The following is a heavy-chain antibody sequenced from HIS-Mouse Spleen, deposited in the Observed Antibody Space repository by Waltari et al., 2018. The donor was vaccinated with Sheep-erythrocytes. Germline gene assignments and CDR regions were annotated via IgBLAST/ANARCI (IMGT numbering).Heavy chain of an antibody. CDR1: GGSISSSRYY. V-gene: IGHV4-39*07. D-gene: IGHD2-15*01. CDR2: IYYSGST. Sequence: QLQLQESGPGLVKPSETLSLTCTVSGGSISSSRYYWGWIRQPPGKGLEWIGSIYYSGSTYYNPSLKSRVTISVDTSKNQFSLKLSSVTAADTAVYYCARDRGCSGGSCYSAFDIWGQGTMVTVSS. CDR3: ARDRGCSGGSCYSAFDI. J-gene: IGHJ3*02.